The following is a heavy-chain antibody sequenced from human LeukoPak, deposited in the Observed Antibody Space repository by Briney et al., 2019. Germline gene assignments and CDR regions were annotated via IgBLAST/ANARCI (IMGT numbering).Heavy chain of an antibody. J-gene: IGHJ4*02. D-gene: IGHD5-12*01. Sequence: ASVKVSCKVSGYTLTELSMHWVRQAPGKGLEWMGGFDPEDGETIYAQKFQGRVTMTEDTSTDTAYMELGSLRSEDTAVYYCATGDVSGYDKLFDYWGQGTLVTVSS. CDR3: ATGDVSGYDKLFDY. V-gene: IGHV1-24*01. CDR1: GYTLTELS. CDR2: FDPEDGET.